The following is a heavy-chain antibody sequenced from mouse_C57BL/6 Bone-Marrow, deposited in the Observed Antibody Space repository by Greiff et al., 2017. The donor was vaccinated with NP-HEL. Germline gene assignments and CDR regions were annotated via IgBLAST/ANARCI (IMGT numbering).Heavy chain of an antibody. CDR1: GFTFSSYG. Sequence: EVQGVESGGDLVKPGGSLKLSCAASGFTFSSYGMSWVRQTPDKRLEWVATISSGGSYTYYPDSVKGRFTISRDNAKNTLYLQMSSLKSEDTAMYYCAGLLWGQGTLVTVSA. J-gene: IGHJ3*01. V-gene: IGHV5-6*01. D-gene: IGHD1-1*01. CDR3: AGLL. CDR2: ISSGGSYT.